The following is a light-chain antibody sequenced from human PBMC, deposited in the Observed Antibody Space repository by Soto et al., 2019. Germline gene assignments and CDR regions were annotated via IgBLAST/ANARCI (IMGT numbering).Light chain of an antibody. CDR3: QKYNSALRT. V-gene: IGKV1-27*01. J-gene: IGKJ1*01. CDR2: AAS. CDR1: HSISNY. Sequence: DIQMTQSPSSLSASVGDRVTITCRASHSISNYLAWYQQKPGKVPKLLIYAASTLQSGVPSRFSGSGSGTDFTLTISSLQPEDVATYYGQKYNSALRTFGQGTKVEIK.